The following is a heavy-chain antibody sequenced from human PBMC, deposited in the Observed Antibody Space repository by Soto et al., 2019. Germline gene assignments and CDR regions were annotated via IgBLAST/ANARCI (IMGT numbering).Heavy chain of an antibody. CDR1: GYTLTGYY. Sequence: ASVKVSCKASGYTLTGYYMHWVRQAPGQGLEWMGWINPNSGGTNYAQKFQGWVTMTRDTSISTAYMELSRLRSDDTAVYYCVRGPMTTVTTILFDPWGQGTLVTVSS. CDR3: VRGPMTTVTTILFDP. CDR2: INPNSGGT. V-gene: IGHV1-2*04. J-gene: IGHJ5*02. D-gene: IGHD4-4*01.